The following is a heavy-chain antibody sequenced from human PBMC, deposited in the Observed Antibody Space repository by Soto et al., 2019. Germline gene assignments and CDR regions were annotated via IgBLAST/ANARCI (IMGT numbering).Heavy chain of an antibody. J-gene: IGHJ4*02. CDR3: AKDSSGSYPLYYFDY. D-gene: IGHD1-26*01. V-gene: IGHV3-23*01. CDR2: ISGSGGST. Sequence: LRVSCAASEFTFSSYAMSWVRKTPGKGLEWVSAISGSGGSTYYADSVKGRFTISRDNSKNTLYLQMNSLRAEDTAVYYCAKDSSGSYPLYYFDYWGQGTLVTVSS. CDR1: EFTFSSYA.